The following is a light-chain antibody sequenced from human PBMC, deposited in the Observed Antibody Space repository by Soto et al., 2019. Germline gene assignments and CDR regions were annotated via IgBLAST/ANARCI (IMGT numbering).Light chain of an antibody. Sequence: DIQMTQSPSTLSASVGDRVTITCRASQSIDRWLAWYQQRPGRAPKLLIYDVANLETGVPSRFSGSGSETEFTLTISSLQPDDFAIYYCQQYNSYPLTFGGGTKVDTK. CDR3: QQYNSYPLT. V-gene: IGKV1-5*01. J-gene: IGKJ4*01. CDR1: QSIDRW. CDR2: DVA.